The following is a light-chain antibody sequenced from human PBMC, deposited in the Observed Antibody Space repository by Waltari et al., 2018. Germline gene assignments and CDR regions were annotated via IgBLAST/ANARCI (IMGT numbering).Light chain of an antibody. J-gene: IGKJ2*01. CDR1: QTLTTY. CDR2: AAS. CDR3: QQSKEVPFT. V-gene: IGKV1-39*01. Sequence: DIQLTQSPSYLSASVGDRVTITCRASQTLTTYLNWYQQRPGTAPKFLIYAASNLETGVPSRFSGGGSGTDFTLTISGLQPDDFATYYCQQSKEVPFTFGQGTELEIK.